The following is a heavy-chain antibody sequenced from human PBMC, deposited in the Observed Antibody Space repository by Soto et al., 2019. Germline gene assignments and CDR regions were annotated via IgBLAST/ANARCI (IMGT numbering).Heavy chain of an antibody. CDR1: EFTFSDFW. D-gene: IGHD2-15*01. V-gene: IGHV3-74*01. CDR3: AREYLYCSGSSCYSDGFDI. J-gene: IGHJ3*02. Sequence: EVQLVESGGGLVQPGGSLRLSCTASEFTFSDFWMHWVRQAPGKGLVWVSRIDSDGSGTTYADSVEGRFTISRDNAKNTVFLQMNSLRDEDTAVYYCAREYLYCSGSSCYSDGFDIWGQGTMVTVSS. CDR2: IDSDGSGT.